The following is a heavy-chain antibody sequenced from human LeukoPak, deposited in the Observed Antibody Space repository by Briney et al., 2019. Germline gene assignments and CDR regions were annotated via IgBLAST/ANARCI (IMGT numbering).Heavy chain of an antibody. CDR1: VGTFISYA. Sequence: SVKVSFKSSVGTFISYAISWVRQAPGQGLEWMGGIIPIFGTANYAQKFQGRVTITTDESTSTAYMELSSLRSEDTAVYYCARGWDCSSTSCLDYYMDVWGKGTTVTVSS. CDR2: IIPIFGTA. CDR3: ARGWDCSSTSCLDYYMDV. V-gene: IGHV1-69*05. J-gene: IGHJ6*03. D-gene: IGHD2-2*01.